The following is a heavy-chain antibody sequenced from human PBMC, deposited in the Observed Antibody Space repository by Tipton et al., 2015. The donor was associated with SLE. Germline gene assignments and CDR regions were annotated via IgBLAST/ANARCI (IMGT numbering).Heavy chain of an antibody. CDR3: ARGTDTIVVVPAARFDP. J-gene: IGHJ5*02. CDR2: IYYSGST. Sequence: TLSLTCTVSGGSISSGDYYWSWIRQPPGKGLEWIGYIYYSGSTNYNPSLKSRVTISVDTAKNQFSLKLSSVTAADTAVYYCARGTDTIVVVPAARFDPWGQGTLVTVSS. V-gene: IGHV4-30-4*01. D-gene: IGHD2-2*01. CDR1: GGSISSGDYY.